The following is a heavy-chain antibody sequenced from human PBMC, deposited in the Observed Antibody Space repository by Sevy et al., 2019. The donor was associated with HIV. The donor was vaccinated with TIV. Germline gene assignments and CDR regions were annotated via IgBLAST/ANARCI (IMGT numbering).Heavy chain of an antibody. CDR2: ISAYNGNT. D-gene: IGHD2-21*02. V-gene: IGHV1-18*01. J-gene: IGHJ4*02. CDR3: ARDLGGYGGNSIDY. Sequence: ASVKVSCKASGYTFTSYGISWVRQAPGQGLEWMGWISAYNGNTNYAQKLQGRVTMTTDTSTSTAYMELRSLKSDDTAVYYCARDLGGYGGNSIDYWGQGTLVTVSS. CDR1: GYTFTSYG.